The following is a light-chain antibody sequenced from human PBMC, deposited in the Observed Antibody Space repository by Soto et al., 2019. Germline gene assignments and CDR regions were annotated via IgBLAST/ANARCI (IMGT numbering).Light chain of an antibody. CDR1: QSVSNN. CDR3: HQYNYGPGGT. CDR2: GAS. J-gene: IGKJ1*01. Sequence: EVVMTQSPATLSVSPGERATLSCRASQSVSNNLAWYQQKPGQAPRLLIFGASTRATGIPVRFSGSGSGRQFTLTISSLQSEDFAVYYCHQYNYGPGGTFGQGTKVGIK. V-gene: IGKV3-15*01.